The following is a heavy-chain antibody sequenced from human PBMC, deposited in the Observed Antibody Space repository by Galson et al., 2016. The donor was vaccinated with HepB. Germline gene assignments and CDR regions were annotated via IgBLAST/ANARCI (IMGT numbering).Heavy chain of an antibody. CDR2: ISSSSSYI. CDR1: GFTFSDYS. J-gene: IGHJ6*03. Sequence: SLRLSCAASGFTFSDYSMNWVRQAPGKGLEWVSSISSSSSYIYYADSVKGRFTISRDNAKNSLYLQMNSLRAEDTAVYYCAREADIVLMVYATNYYYYYMDVWVKGTTVTVSS. D-gene: IGHD2-8*01. V-gene: IGHV3-21*01. CDR3: AREADIVLMVYATNYYYYYMDV.